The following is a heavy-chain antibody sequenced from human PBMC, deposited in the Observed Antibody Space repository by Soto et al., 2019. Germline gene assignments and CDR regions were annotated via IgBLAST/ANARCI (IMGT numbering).Heavy chain of an antibody. J-gene: IGHJ4*02. D-gene: IGHD1-26*01. CDR3: GRATVGTGIVDH. CDR1: GFTFSSYW. Sequence: EVQLVESGGGSVQSGGSLRLSCAASGFTFSSYWMQWVRQAPGKGLVWVSRINSEGTTTFYADSVKGRFTISRDNAKNTLYLQMNSLRAEDTAVYYCGRATVGTGIVDHWGQGILVTVSS. V-gene: IGHV3-74*01. CDR2: INSEGTTT.